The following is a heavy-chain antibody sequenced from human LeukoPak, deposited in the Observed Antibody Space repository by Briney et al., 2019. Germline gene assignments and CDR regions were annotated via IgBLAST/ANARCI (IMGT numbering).Heavy chain of an antibody. V-gene: IGHV4-59*12. CDR1: GFTFSSYW. D-gene: IGHD3-10*01. Sequence: GSLRLSCAASGFTFSSYWMSWIRQPPGKGLEWIGYIYYSGSTNYNPSLKSRVTISVDTSKNQFSLKLSSVTAADTAVYYCARELSITMVRGVITWFDPWGQGTLVTVSS. J-gene: IGHJ5*02. CDR2: IYYSGST. CDR3: ARELSITMVRGVITWFDP.